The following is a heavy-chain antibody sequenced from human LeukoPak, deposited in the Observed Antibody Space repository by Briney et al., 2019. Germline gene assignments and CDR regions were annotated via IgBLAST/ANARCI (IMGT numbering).Heavy chain of an antibody. CDR2: IYYSGTT. CDR1: GGSFSGYY. Sequence: SETLSLTCAVYGGSFSGYYWGWIRQPPGKGLEWIGSIYYSGTTYYNPSLKSRVTISVDTSKNQFSLKLSSVTAADTAVYYCARDGSYDSSGLFDYWGQGTLVTVSS. V-gene: IGHV4-34*01. J-gene: IGHJ4*02. D-gene: IGHD3-22*01. CDR3: ARDGSYDSSGLFDY.